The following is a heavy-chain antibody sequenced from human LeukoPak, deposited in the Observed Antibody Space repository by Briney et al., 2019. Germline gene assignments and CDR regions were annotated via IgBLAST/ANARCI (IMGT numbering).Heavy chain of an antibody. D-gene: IGHD6-19*01. J-gene: IGHJ4*02. CDR1: GFTFSGYA. CDR3: ARGESSGWFVY. Sequence: GRSLRLSCAASGFTFSGYAMHWVRQAPGKGLEWVAVISYDGSNKYYADSVKGRFTISRDNSKNTLYLQMNSLRAEDTAVYYCARGESSGWFVYWGQGTLVTVSS. V-gene: IGHV3-30*04. CDR2: ISYDGSNK.